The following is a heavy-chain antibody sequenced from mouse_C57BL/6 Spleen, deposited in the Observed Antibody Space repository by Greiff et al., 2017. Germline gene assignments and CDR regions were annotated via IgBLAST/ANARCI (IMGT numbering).Heavy chain of an antibody. D-gene: IGHD1-1*01. CDR2: ISSGGSYT. CDR1: GFTFSSYG. CDR3: ARQKGYYGSSPYYAMDY. Sequence: EVKLQESGGDLVKPGGSLKLSCAASGFTFSSYGMSWVRQTPDKRLEWVATISSGGSYTYYPDSVKGRFTISRDNAKNTLYLQMSSLKSEDTAMYYCARQKGYYGSSPYYAMDYWGQGTSVTVSS. V-gene: IGHV5-6*01. J-gene: IGHJ4*01.